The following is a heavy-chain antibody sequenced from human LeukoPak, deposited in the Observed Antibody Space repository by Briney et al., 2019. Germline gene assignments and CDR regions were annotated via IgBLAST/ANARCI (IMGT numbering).Heavy chain of an antibody. CDR1: GGSFSGYF. Sequence: SSDPLPHPRAVWGGSFSGYFWSGLRPPPGRGGEGCGDINHSGSTHYTPSLKSRLTVSIDTSKNQFSLKRSAVAAADTAVYYCTSRWYSRKDIDFWGQGTLVTVSS. CDR2: INHSGST. V-gene: IGHV4-34*01. D-gene: IGHD6-13*01. CDR3: TSRWYSRKDIDF. J-gene: IGHJ4*01.